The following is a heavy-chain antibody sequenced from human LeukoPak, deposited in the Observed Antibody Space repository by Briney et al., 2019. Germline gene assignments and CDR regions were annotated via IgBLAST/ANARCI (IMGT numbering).Heavy chain of an antibody. CDR1: GFTFDDYG. D-gene: IGHD6-13*01. Sequence: PGGSQRLSCAASGFTFDDYGMSWVRQAPGKGLEWVSGINWNGGSTGYADSAKGRFTISRDNAKNSLYLQMNSLRAEDTALYYCARIAAADYYYYMDVWGKGTTVTVSS. CDR2: INWNGGST. J-gene: IGHJ6*03. CDR3: ARIAAADYYYYMDV. V-gene: IGHV3-20*04.